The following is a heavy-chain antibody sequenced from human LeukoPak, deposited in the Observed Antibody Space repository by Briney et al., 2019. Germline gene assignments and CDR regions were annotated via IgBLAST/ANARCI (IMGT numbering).Heavy chain of an antibody. J-gene: IGHJ4*02. CDR2: ISSSSSYI. Sequence: KTGGSLRLSCAASGFTFSSYSVNWVRQAPGKGLEWVSSISSSSSYIYYADSVKGRFTISRDNAKNSLYLQMNSLRAEDTAVYYCARGYYYDSSGYFPFDYWGQGTLVTVSS. D-gene: IGHD3-22*01. CDR1: GFTFSSYS. CDR3: ARGYYYDSSGYFPFDY. V-gene: IGHV3-21*01.